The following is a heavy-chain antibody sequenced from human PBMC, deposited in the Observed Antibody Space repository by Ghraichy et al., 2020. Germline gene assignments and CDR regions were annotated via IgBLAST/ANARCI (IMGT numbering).Heavy chain of an antibody. CDR2: IKFDGIDK. D-gene: IGHD3-10*01. CDR1: GFTFSSSW. CDR3: AKVEGLITVWLY. V-gene: IGHV3-7*01. J-gene: IGHJ4*02. Sequence: GGSLRLSCAASGFTFSSSWMSWVRQAPGKGLEWVASIKFDGIDKQYADSVKGRFTISRDNTKNTLFLQMSSLTAEDTAMYYCAKVEGLITVWLYWGQGSLVTVSS.